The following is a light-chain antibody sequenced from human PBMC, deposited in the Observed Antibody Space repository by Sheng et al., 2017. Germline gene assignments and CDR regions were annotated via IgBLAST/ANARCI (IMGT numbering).Light chain of an antibody. CDR1: QSVDTF. CDR2: DTS. Sequence: DIVLTQSPATLSLSPGERATLSCRASQSVDTFLAWYQQKPGQAPRLLIYDTSNRATGIPARFSGSGSGTDFTLTINNLEPEDFAIYYCQQSYSTPFTFGPGTKVDIK. CDR3: QQSYSTPFT. J-gene: IGKJ3*01. V-gene: IGKV3-11*01.